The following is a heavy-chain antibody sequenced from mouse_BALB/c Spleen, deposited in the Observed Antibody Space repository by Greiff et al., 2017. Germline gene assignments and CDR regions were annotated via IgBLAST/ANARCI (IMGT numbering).Heavy chain of an antibody. CDR3: ARSRDVSWFAY. CDR2: INPSSGYT. CDR1: GYTFTSYT. V-gene: IGHV1-4*01. J-gene: IGHJ3*01. D-gene: IGHD3-3*01. Sequence: QVQLKESGAELARPGASVKMSCKASGYTFTSYTMHWVKQRPGQGLEWIGYINPSSGYTNYNQKFKDKATLTADKSSSTAYMQLSSLTSEDSAVYYCARSRDVSWFAYWGQGTLVTVSA.